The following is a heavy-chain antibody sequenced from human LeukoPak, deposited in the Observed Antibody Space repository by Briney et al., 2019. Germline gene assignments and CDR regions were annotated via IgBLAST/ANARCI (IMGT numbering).Heavy chain of an antibody. CDR3: ARDNSVEDTAWWFDP. V-gene: IGHV3-7*01. J-gene: IGHJ5*02. CDR2: IKQDGSEK. Sequence: GGSLRLSCAASGFTFSSYWMSWVRQAPGKGLEWVATIKQDGSEKYYVDSEKGRFTISRDNAKNSLFLQMNSLRGEDTAVYYCARDNSVEDTAWWFDPWGQGTLVTVSS. CDR1: GFTFSSYW. D-gene: IGHD4-23*01.